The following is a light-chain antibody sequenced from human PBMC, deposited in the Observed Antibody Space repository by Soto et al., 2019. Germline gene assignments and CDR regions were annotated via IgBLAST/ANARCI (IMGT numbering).Light chain of an antibody. V-gene: IGKV1-5*03. CDR1: QSVNRW. J-gene: IGKJ1*01. CDR2: KAS. CDR3: QHYNSYSEA. Sequence: DIQMTQSPSTLSSSVGDIVTITCRASQSVNRWLAWYQQKPGKAPKLLIYKASTLKSGVPSRFSGSGSGTEFTLTISSLQPDDFATYYCQHYNSYSEAFGQGTKVDIK.